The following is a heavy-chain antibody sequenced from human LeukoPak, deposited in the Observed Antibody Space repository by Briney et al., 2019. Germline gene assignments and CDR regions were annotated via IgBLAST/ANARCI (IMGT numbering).Heavy chain of an antibody. V-gene: IGHV4-34*01. CDR2: INHSGST. Sequence: PSETLSLTCAVYGGSFSGYYWSWIRQPPGKGLEWIGEINHSGSTNYNPSLKSRVTISVDTSKNQFSLKLSSVTAADTAVYYCARARNSYGSGSYYQPVFDYWGQGTLVTVSS. CDR1: GGSFSGYY. CDR3: ARARNSYGSGSYYQPVFDY. D-gene: IGHD3-10*01. J-gene: IGHJ4*02.